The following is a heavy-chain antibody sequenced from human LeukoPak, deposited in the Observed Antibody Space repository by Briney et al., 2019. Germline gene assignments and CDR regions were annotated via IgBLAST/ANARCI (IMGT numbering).Heavy chain of an antibody. CDR3: AHQKLGNLDY. CDR1: GYSVSSNSAA. Sequence: SQTLSLTCAISGYSVSSNSAAWNWIRQSPSRVLEWLGRTYYRSNWYHDYAVSVKSRITINPDTSKNQFSLQLNSVTPEDTAVYYCAHQKLGNLDYWGQGTLVTVSS. D-gene: IGHD1-14*01. V-gene: IGHV6-1*01. CDR2: TYYRSNWYH. J-gene: IGHJ4*02.